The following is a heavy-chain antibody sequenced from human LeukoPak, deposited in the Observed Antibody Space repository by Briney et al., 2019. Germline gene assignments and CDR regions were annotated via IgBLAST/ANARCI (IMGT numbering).Heavy chain of an antibody. V-gene: IGHV3-23*01. Sequence: GGSLRLSCAASGFTFSTYAMSWVRQAPGKGLEWISVVSGTGGRTYYADSVKGRFTISRDNSKNTLYLQMNSLRAEDTALYYCVKASSSSPQYNWFDAWGQGTLVTVSS. D-gene: IGHD6-6*01. CDR3: VKASSSSPQYNWFDA. J-gene: IGHJ5*02. CDR2: VSGTGGRT. CDR1: GFTFSTYA.